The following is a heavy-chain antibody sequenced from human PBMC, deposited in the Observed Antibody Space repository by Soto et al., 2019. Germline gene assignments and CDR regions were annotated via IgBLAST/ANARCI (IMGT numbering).Heavy chain of an antibody. J-gene: IGHJ5*02. CDR1: GYSISSGYH. CDR2: VHYSGNT. D-gene: IGHD2-15*01. CDR3: ARQDRVVAEGRWFDP. Sequence: SETLSLTCTVSGYSISSGYHCAWIRQPPGKGLEWLGSVHYSGNTYYNPSLKSRLTISVDKSKNQFSLNLSSVTAADTAVYYCARQDRVVAEGRWFDPWGQGTLVTVSS. V-gene: IGHV4-38-2*02.